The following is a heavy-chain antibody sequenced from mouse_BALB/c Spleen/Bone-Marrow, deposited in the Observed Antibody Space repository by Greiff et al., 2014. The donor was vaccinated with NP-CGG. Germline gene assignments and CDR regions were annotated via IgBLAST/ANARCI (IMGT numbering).Heavy chain of an antibody. J-gene: IGHJ3*01. CDR2: IRLKSNNYAT. D-gene: IGHD1-3*01. Sequence: EVMLVESGGGLVQPGGSMKLSCVASGFTFSNYWMNWVRQSPEKGLEWVAEIRLKSNNYATHYAESVKGGFTISRDDSKSSVYLQMNNLRVEDTGIYYCTRSGAFAYWGQGTLVTVSA. CDR1: GFTFSNYW. V-gene: IGHV6-6*02. CDR3: TRSGAFAY.